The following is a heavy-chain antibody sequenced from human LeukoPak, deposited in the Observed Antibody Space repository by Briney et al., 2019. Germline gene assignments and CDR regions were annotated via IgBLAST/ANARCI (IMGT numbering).Heavy chain of an antibody. CDR3: AKDRLYDSSGPTSFDY. CDR2: ISGSGGST. J-gene: IGHJ4*02. Sequence: GGSLRLSCAASGFTFSSYAMSWVRQAPGKGLEWVSAISGSGGSTYYADSVKGRFTISRDNSKNTLYLQMNSLRAEDTAVYYCAKDRLYDSSGPTSFDYWGQGTLVTVSS. D-gene: IGHD3-22*01. CDR1: GFTFSSYA. V-gene: IGHV3-23*01.